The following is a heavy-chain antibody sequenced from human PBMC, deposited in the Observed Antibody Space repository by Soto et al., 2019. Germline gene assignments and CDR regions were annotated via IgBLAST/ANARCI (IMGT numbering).Heavy chain of an antibody. CDR3: ARALGIAVAGGRRWFDP. CDR2: ISAYNGNT. D-gene: IGHD6-19*01. Sequence: ASVNVSFKASGYTFTSYGISWVRQAPGQGLEWMGWISAYNGNTNYAQKLQGRVTMTTDTSTSTAYMELRSLRSDDTDVYYCARALGIAVAGGRRWFDPVGQGTLVTVSS. V-gene: IGHV1-18*01. CDR1: GYTFTSYG. J-gene: IGHJ5*02.